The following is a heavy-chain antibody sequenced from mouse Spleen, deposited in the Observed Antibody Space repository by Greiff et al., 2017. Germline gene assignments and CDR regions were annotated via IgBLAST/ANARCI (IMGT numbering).Heavy chain of an antibody. D-gene: IGHD2-1*01. Sequence: EVKLMESGGGLVQPGGSLKLSCATSGFTFSDYYMYWVRQTPEKRLEWVAYISNGGGSTYYPDTVKGRFTISRDNAKNTLYLQMSRLKSEDTAMYYCARGYGNLHYYAMDYWGQGTSVTVSS. V-gene: IGHV5-12*02. CDR2: ISNGGGST. CDR3: ARGYGNLHYYAMDY. J-gene: IGHJ4*01. CDR1: GFTFSDYY.